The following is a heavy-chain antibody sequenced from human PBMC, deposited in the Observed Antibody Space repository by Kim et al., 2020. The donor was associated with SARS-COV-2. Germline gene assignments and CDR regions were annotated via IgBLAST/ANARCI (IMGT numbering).Heavy chain of an antibody. V-gene: IGHV5-10-1*01. CDR2: IDPSDSYT. Sequence: GESLKISCKGSGYSFTSYWISWVRQMPGKGLEWMGRIDPSDSYTNYSPSFQGHVTISADKSISTAYLQWSSLKASDTAMYYCARLDLLYYDILTGYKNAFDIWGQGTMVTVSS. CDR3: ARLDLLYYDILTGYKNAFDI. J-gene: IGHJ3*02. D-gene: IGHD3-9*01. CDR1: GYSFTSYW.